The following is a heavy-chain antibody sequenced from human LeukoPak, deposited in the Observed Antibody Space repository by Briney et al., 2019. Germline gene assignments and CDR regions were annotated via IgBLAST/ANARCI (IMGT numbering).Heavy chain of an antibody. D-gene: IGHD3-3*01. J-gene: IGHJ6*02. CDR3: ARGREYYDFWSGYTTRYYYGMDV. CDR2: IIPIFGTA. CDR1: GGTFSSYA. V-gene: IGHV1-69*13. Sequence: SVKLSCKASGGTFSSYAISWVRQAPGQGLEWMGGIIPIFGTANYAQKVQGRVTITADESTSTAYMELSSLRSEDTAVYYCARGREYYDFWSGYTTRYYYGMDVWGQGTTVTVSS.